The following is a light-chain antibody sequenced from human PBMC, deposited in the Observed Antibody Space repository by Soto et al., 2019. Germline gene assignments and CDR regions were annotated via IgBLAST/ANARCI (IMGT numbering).Light chain of an antibody. J-gene: IGKJ2*01. V-gene: IGKV3-20*01. CDR3: QQYASPYT. CDR1: ESVRSTN. Sequence: EIWLTQSPGTLSLSPGERATLSCRASESVRSTNLAWYQHKPGQAPRLLIYGASSRATGIPDRFSASGSGTEFTLTISRMEPEDFAVYYCQQYASPYTFGQGTKVDIK. CDR2: GAS.